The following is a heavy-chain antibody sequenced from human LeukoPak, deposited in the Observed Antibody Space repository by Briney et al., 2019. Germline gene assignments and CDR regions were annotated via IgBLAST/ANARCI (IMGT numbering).Heavy chain of an antibody. D-gene: IGHD3-16*01. CDR2: ITSSSSYI. J-gene: IGHJ5*02. CDR3: ARGGDKRLARNWFDP. V-gene: IGHV3-21*01. Sequence: GGSLRLSCVATGFTFSNYGMHWVRQAPGKGPEWVSSITSSSSYIFYADSVKGRFTVSRDDATNSVYLEMNSLRAEDTAVYYCARGGDKRLARNWFDPWGQGTVVTVSS. CDR1: GFTFSNYG.